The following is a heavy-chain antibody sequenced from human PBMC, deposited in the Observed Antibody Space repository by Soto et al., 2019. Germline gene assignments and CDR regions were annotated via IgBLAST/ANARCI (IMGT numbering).Heavy chain of an antibody. J-gene: IGHJ6*02. CDR3: ARRLSDFWTYGMDV. Sequence: PVESLKISCKGSGYSFTSYCISWVRQMPGKGLEWMGRIDPSDSYTNYSPSFQGHVTISADKSISTAYLQWSSLKASDTAMYYCARRLSDFWTYGMDVWGQGTTVTV. CDR2: IDPSDSYT. D-gene: IGHD3-3*01. V-gene: IGHV5-10-1*01. CDR1: GYSFTSYC.